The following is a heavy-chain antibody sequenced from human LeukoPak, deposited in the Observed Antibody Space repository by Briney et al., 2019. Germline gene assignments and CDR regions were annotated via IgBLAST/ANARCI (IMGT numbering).Heavy chain of an antibody. CDR3: AIVELAPYYYYMDV. V-gene: IGHV3-48*03. D-gene: IGHD1-7*01. CDR2: ISSSGSTI. J-gene: IGHJ6*03. CDR1: GLSFSSYE. Sequence: LGWSLRLSCAASGLSFSSYEMNWVRQAPGKGLEWVSHISSSGSTIWYADSVKGRFTISRDNAKHSLYLQMNSLRAEDTAVYYCAIVELAPYYYYMDVWGKGTTVTVSS.